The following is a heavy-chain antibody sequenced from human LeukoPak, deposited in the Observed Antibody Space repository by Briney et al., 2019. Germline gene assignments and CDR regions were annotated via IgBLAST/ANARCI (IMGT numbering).Heavy chain of an antibody. CDR1: GFMFSSNW. J-gene: IGHJ4*02. Sequence: GGSLRLSCAASGFMFSSNWMSWVRLAPGKGLEWVANIKEDGSEKYYVHSVKGRFTISRDNAKNALYLQMNSLRAEDTAVYYCARKGYGDYWGQGTLVTVSS. D-gene: IGHD5-12*01. CDR3: ARKGYGDY. CDR2: IKEDGSEK. V-gene: IGHV3-7*03.